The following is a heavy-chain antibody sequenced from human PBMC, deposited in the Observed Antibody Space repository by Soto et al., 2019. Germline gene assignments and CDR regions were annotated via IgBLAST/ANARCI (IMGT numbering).Heavy chain of an antibody. CDR3: ARYDYGDYVLDY. Sequence: PSETLSLTCTVSGGSVSTGSYYWSWIRQPPGKGLEWIGYIYHSGSTYYNPSLKSRVTISVDRSKNQFSLKLSSVTAADTAVYYCARYDYGDYVLDYWGQGTLVTVSS. D-gene: IGHD4-17*01. J-gene: IGHJ4*02. V-gene: IGHV4-30-2*01. CDR2: IYHSGST. CDR1: GGSVSTGSYY.